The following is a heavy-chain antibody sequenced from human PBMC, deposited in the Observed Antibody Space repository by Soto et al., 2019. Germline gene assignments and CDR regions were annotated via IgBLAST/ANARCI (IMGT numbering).Heavy chain of an antibody. CDR3: VSPHSDSSNAFDL. Sequence: GGSLRLSCAASVFSFSHYAVHWVRQPPGKGLEWVALISYDGDNQYFTDSVRGRFTISRDNSKTTVYLEMNSLRLDDTATYYCVSPHSDSSNAFDLWGQGTLVTVS. V-gene: IGHV3-30-3*01. D-gene: IGHD3-22*01. CDR1: VFSFSHYA. CDR2: ISYDGDNQ. J-gene: IGHJ5*02.